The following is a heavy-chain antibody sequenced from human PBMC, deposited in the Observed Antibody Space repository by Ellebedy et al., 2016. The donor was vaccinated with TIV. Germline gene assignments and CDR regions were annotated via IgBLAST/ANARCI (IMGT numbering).Heavy chain of an antibody. V-gene: IGHV1-2*02. Sequence: AASVKVSCKTSGYVFTTHAVGWVRQAPGQGLEWMGWINAKRGATIYVQKFHDRVTMTRDMSISTAFLEVTGLTSDDTAVYYCARKGVSGWSDFDYWGQGTLVTVSS. CDR3: ARKGVSGWSDFDY. D-gene: IGHD6-19*01. CDR2: INAKRGAT. J-gene: IGHJ4*02. CDR1: GYVFTTHA.